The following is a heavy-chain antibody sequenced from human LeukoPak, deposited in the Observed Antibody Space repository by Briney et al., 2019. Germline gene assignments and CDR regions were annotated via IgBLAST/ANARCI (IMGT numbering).Heavy chain of an antibody. J-gene: IGHJ4*02. CDR1: GYTFAAYY. Sequence: ASVKVSCKASGYTFAAYYMHWVRQAPGQGLEWMGWINPNTGGTNYAQKFQGRVTVTRDTSISTAYMELSRLKSDDTAVYYCARPPATFGDYFDYWGQGTLVAVSS. D-gene: IGHD3-16*01. CDR2: INPNTGGT. V-gene: IGHV1-2*02. CDR3: ARPPATFGDYFDY.